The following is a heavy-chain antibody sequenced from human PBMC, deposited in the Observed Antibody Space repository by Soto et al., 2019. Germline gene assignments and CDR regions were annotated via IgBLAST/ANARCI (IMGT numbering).Heavy chain of an antibody. Sequence: SQTLSLTCVISGDSVSSNSAAWNWIRQSPSRGLEWLGRTYYRSKWYNDYAVSVKSRITINPDTSKNQFSLQLNSVTPEDTAVYYCAREVSGSYYSSNYHYGMDVWGQGTTVTVSS. CDR3: AREVSGSYYSSNYHYGMDV. V-gene: IGHV6-1*01. CDR2: TYYRSKWYN. CDR1: GDSVSSNSAA. J-gene: IGHJ6*02. D-gene: IGHD1-26*01.